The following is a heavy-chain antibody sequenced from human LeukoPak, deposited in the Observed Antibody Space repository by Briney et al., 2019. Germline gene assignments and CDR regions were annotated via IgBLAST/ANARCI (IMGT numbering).Heavy chain of an antibody. V-gene: IGHV3-23*01. J-gene: IGHJ4*02. D-gene: IGHD5-18*01. Sequence: PGGSLRLSCAASGFTFSSYAMSWLRQAPGKGLEWVSGISDSGGSTYYADSVKGRYTISRDNYKNTLYLQMNSLHAEDTAVYYCATQGYSYGRGRDFDYWGQGTLVTVSS. CDR3: ATQGYSYGRGRDFDY. CDR2: ISDSGGST. CDR1: GFTFSSYA.